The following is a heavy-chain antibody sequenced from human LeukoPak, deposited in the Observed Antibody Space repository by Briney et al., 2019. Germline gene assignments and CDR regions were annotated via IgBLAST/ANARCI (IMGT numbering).Heavy chain of an antibody. CDR1: GFTVSSNY. CDR2: IYSGGST. Sequence: GGSLRLSCAASGFTVSSNYMSWVRQAPGKGLEWVSVIYSGGSTYYADSVKGRFTISRHNSKNTLYLQMSSLRAEDTAVYYCATLGAHAFDIWGQGTMVTVSS. V-gene: IGHV3-53*04. CDR3: ATLGAHAFDI. J-gene: IGHJ3*02.